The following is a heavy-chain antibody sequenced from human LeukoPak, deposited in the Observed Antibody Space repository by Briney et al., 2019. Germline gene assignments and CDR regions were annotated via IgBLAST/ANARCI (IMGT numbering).Heavy chain of an antibody. V-gene: IGHV3-13*04. CDR2: IGTAADT. CDR3: AGGGGTYFFY. D-gene: IGHD1-26*01. CDR1: GFTFRSYD. Sequence: GGSLRLSCAASGFTFRSYDMNWVRQVPGKGLEWVSGIGTAADTYYPGSVRGRFTLSRENARNSMYLQLNSLTAADTAVYYCAGGGGTYFFYWGQGILVTVSS. J-gene: IGHJ4*02.